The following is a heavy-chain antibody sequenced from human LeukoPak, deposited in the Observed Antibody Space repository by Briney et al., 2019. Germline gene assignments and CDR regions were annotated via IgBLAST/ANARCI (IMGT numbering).Heavy chain of an antibody. CDR2: IYTSGST. J-gene: IGHJ4*02. Sequence: PSETLSLTCTLSGGSTSSYSWSWIRQPAGEGLEWIGRIYTSGSTKYNPSLTSRVTMSVDTSKNQFSLKLRSVTAADTAVYYCARAVHCSGGSCYFDYWGQGTLVTVSS. D-gene: IGHD2-15*01. V-gene: IGHV4-4*07. CDR3: ARAVHCSGGSCYFDY. CDR1: GGSTSSYS.